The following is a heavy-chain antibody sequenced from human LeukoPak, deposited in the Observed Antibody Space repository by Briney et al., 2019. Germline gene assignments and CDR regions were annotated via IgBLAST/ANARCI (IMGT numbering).Heavy chain of an antibody. D-gene: IGHD3-10*01. CDR1: GYTFNSYG. CDR3: AREKGWFGELENPDY. CDR2: ISAYNGNT. Sequence: ASVKVSCKASGYTFNSYGISWVRQAPGEGLEWMGWISAYNGNTNYAQKLQGRVTMTTDTSTSTAYMELRSLRSDDTAVYYCAREKGWFGELENPDYWGQGTLVTVSS. J-gene: IGHJ4*02. V-gene: IGHV1-18*01.